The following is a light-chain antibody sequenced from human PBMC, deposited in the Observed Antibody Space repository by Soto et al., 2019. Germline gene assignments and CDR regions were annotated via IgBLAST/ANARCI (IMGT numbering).Light chain of an antibody. J-gene: IGKJ1*01. V-gene: IGKV3-15*01. Sequence: EIVMTQSAATLSVPPGERATLSCRASQNIDNKLVWYQQKPGQVPRLLIYDASTRATGIPARLSGSWSGAEFTLTSSSMQSEDFAFYYCQQNHYWWTFGQGTNVDI. CDR3: QQNHYWWT. CDR1: QNIDNK. CDR2: DAS.